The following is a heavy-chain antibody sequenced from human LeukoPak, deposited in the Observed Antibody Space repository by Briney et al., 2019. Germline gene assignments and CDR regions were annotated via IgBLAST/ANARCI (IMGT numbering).Heavy chain of an antibody. CDR3: ARFDWLLAFDY. CDR2: ISTGSTTI. Sequence: GGSLRLSCAASGFTVSSNYMNWVRQAPGKGLEWVSYISTGSTTIYYADSVKGRFTISRDNAKNSLLLQMDSLRDEDTAVYICARFDWLLAFDYWGQGTLVTVSS. V-gene: IGHV3-48*02. J-gene: IGHJ4*02. CDR1: GFTVSSNY. D-gene: IGHD3-9*01.